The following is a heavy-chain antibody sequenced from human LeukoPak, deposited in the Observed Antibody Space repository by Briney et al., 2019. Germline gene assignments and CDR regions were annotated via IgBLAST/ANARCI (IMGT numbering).Heavy chain of an antibody. J-gene: IGHJ4*02. CDR3: ARDRNYYDSSRYHRVDY. D-gene: IGHD3-22*01. V-gene: IGHV3-11*04. CDR2: ISSSGSTI. Sequence: GGSLRLSCAASGFTFSDYYMSWIRQAPGKGLEWVSYISSSGSTIYYADSVKGRFTISRDNAKNSLYLQMNSLRAEDTAVYYCARDRNYYDSSRYHRVDYWGQGTLVTVSS. CDR1: GFTFSDYY.